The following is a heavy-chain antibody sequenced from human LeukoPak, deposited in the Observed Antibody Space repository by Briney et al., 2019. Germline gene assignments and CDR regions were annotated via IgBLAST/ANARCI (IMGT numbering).Heavy chain of an antibody. CDR2: IYYSGST. J-gene: IGHJ4*02. Sequence: SETLSLPCTVSGGSISSYYWSWIRQPPGKGLEWIGYIYYSGSTNYNPSLKSRVTISVDTSKNQFSLKLSSVTAADTAVYYCARHSTSSIAARGHFDYWGQGTLVSVPS. CDR3: ARHSTSSIAARGHFDY. D-gene: IGHD6-6*01. CDR1: GGSISSYY. V-gene: IGHV4-59*08.